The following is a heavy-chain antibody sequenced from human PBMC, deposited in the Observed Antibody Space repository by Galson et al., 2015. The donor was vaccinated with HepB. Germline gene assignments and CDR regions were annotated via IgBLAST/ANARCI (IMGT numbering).Heavy chain of an antibody. D-gene: IGHD2-15*01. Sequence: SLRLSCAASGFTFNTYWMNWVRQAPGKGLEWVANIKEDGSEKYYVDSVKGRFTISKDNAKNSLYLQMNSLRVEDTAVYYCVRDPGAADFDYCGQGTLGTVSP. CDR1: GFTFNTYW. CDR2: IKEDGSEK. CDR3: VRDPGAADFDY. J-gene: IGHJ4*02. V-gene: IGHV3-7*03.